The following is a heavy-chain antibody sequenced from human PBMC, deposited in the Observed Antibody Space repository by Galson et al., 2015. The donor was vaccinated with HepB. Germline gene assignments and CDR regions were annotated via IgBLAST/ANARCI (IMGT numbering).Heavy chain of an antibody. V-gene: IGHV3-21*01. D-gene: IGHD3-10*01. Sequence: SLRLSCAASGFNFKIFSMNWVRQAPGKGLEWVSSINSRSNYIQYAASLKGRFTISRDNAENSLYLQMNSLRVEDTAVYYCARAGPSVWGEHDAFDIWGQGTMVTVSS. CDR1: GFNFKIFS. CDR2: INSRSNYI. CDR3: ARAGPSVWGEHDAFDI. J-gene: IGHJ3*02.